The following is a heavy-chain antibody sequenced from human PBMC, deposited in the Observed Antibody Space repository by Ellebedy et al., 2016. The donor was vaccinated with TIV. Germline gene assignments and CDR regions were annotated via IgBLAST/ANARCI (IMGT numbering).Heavy chain of an antibody. Sequence: SETLSLTCTVSGTSVGGGSYYWTWIRQPPGKGLEWIGEINHSGRTTYHPSLVSRVSLSVDSSTNHFSLKLGSVTAADSAVYYCARGAGYSSIWWDWGPGALVTVSS. D-gene: IGHD6-13*01. CDR1: GTSVGGGSYY. J-gene: IGHJ4*02. CDR2: INHSGRT. CDR3: ARGAGYSSIWWD. V-gene: IGHV4-61*03.